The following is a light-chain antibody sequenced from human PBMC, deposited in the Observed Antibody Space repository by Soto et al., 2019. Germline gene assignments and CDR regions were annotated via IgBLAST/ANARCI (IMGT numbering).Light chain of an antibody. V-gene: IGKV3-15*01. J-gene: IGKJ1*01. Sequence: EILITHSPSTLCGCPRATATLPCWSSQSVSSHLAWYQQKPGQGPRLLIYGASTRASGIPGRLSGSGSGTEFTLTISSLQSEDFAGYYCQQYNNWPPWTLGQGTKVDIK. CDR3: QQYNNWPPWT. CDR1: QSVSSH. CDR2: GAS.